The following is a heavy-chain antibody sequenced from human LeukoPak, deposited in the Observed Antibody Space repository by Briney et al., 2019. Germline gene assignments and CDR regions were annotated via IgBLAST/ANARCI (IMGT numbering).Heavy chain of an antibody. J-gene: IGHJ4*01. CDR3: STAKFDN. CDR2: INIDSITV. CDR1: RFPLSSYS. V-gene: IGHV3-48*01. Sequence: PRRSLRLSCAASRFPLSSYSTNWVRQAPGKGRGWVSYINIDSITVNYADSVKGRFTISRDNAKNSLYLQMNSLRAEDTAVYYCSTAKFDNWGHETLVTVSS.